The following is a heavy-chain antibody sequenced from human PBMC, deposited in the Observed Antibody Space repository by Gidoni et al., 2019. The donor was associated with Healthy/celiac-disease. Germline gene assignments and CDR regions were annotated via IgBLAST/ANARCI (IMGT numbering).Heavy chain of an antibody. CDR2: INHSGST. D-gene: IGHD5-12*01. Sequence: QVQLQQWGAGLLKPSETLSLTCAVYGGSFSGYYWSWIRQPPGKGLEWIGEINHSGSTNYNPSLKSRVTISVDTPKNQFSLKLSSVTAADTAVYYCARAGRGLRLPSGFDYWGQGTLVTVSS. CDR1: GGSFSGYY. J-gene: IGHJ4*02. CDR3: ARAGRGLRLPSGFDY. V-gene: IGHV4-34*01.